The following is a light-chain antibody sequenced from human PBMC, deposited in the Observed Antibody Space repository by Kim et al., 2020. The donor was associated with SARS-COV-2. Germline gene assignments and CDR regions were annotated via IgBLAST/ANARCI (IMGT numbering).Light chain of an antibody. Sequence: SPGGRASLSCRASQSVSSSYLAWYQQKPGQAPRLLIYGASSRATGIPDRFSGSGSGTDFTLTISRLEPEDFAVYYCQQYESPPMYTFGQGTKLEI. V-gene: IGKV3-20*01. J-gene: IGKJ2*01. CDR3: QQYESPPMYT. CDR2: GAS. CDR1: QSVSSSY.